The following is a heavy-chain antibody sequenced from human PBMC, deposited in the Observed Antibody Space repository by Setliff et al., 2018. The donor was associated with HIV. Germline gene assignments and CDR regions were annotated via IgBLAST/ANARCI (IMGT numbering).Heavy chain of an antibody. CDR1: GGSFSDYY. J-gene: IGHJ6*03. V-gene: IGHV4-34*01. Sequence: ASETLSLTCAVYGGSFSDYYWSWIRQPPGKGLEWIAEIKHSGSTNYNPSLKSRVTISVDTSKNHFSLKLSSVTAADTAAYYCARVSCSSWYSIPRFYFYSIDVWGNGTTVTVSS. D-gene: IGHD6-13*01. CDR2: IKHSGST. CDR3: ARVSCSSWYSIPRFYFYSIDV.